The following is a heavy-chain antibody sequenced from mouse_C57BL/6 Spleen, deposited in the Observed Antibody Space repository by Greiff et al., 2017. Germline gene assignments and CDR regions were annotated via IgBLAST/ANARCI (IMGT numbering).Heavy chain of an antibody. D-gene: IGHD3-2*02. CDR2: IDPSDIYT. V-gene: IGHV1-50*01. Sequence: QVQLQQPGAELVKPGASVKLSCKASGYTFTSYWMQWVKQRPGQGLEWIGEIDPSDIYTNYNQKFKGKATLPVDTSSSTAYMQLSSLTSEDSAVYYCARRTAQATPFFDYWGQGTTLTVSS. CDR3: ARRTAQATPFFDY. CDR1: GYTFTSYW. J-gene: IGHJ2*01.